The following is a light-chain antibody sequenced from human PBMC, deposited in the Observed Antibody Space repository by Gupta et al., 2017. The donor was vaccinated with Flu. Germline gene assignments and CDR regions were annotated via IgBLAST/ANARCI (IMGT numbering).Light chain of an antibody. J-gene: IGKJ4*01. Sequence: IQMTQSPSTLSASVGDRVTITCRASQTISSWLAWYQQKPGKAPKLLIYKASSFESGVPSRFSGSGSGTEFTLTISSLQPDDFATYYCQQYDSYSLTFGGGTKVEIK. CDR1: QTISSW. V-gene: IGKV1-5*03. CDR3: QQYDSYSLT. CDR2: KAS.